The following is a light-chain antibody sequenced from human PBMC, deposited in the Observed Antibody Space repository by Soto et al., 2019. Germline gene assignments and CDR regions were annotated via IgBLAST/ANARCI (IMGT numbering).Light chain of an antibody. J-gene: IGKJ1*01. Sequence: EIVLTQSPGTVSLSPGERAALPCRASQTIGSSNLAWYQQKPGQAPRLLIYATSSRATGIPDRFSGSGSGTDFTLTISRLDPEDFAVYYCQQYGSSPRTFGQGTKVDIK. V-gene: IGKV3-20*01. CDR2: ATS. CDR1: QTIGSSN. CDR3: QQYGSSPRT.